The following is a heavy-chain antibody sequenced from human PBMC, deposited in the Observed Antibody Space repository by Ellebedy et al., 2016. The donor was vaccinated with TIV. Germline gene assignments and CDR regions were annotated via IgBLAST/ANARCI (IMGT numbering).Heavy chain of an antibody. CDR2: INPNSGGT. V-gene: IGHV1-2*04. CDR3: ARALGWGSDWFDP. J-gene: IGHJ5*02. CDR1: GYTFTGYY. Sequence: AASVKVSCKASGYTFTGYYMHWVRQAPGQGLVWMGWINPNSGGTNYAQKFQGWVTMTRDTSISTAYMELSRLRSDDTAVYYCARALGWGSDWFDPWGQGTLVSVSS. D-gene: IGHD2-21*01.